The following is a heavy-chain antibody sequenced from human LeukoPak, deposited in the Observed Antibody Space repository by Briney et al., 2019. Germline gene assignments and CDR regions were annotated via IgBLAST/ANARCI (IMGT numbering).Heavy chain of an antibody. Sequence: GGSLRLSCAASGFTFSSYAMSWVRQAPGKGLEWLSYISTNSGTIYYADSVKGRFTISRDNAKDSLYLQMNSLRDEDTAVYYCARDPYIVAAGIDYWGQGTLVTVSS. CDR1: GFTFSSYA. CDR2: ISTNSGTI. J-gene: IGHJ4*02. V-gene: IGHV3-48*02. D-gene: IGHD6-13*01. CDR3: ARDPYIVAAGIDY.